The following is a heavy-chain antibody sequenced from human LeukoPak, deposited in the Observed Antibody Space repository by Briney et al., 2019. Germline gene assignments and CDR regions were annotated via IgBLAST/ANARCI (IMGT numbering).Heavy chain of an antibody. CDR2: ISYDGSNK. Sequence: RSLRLSCAASGFTFSRNAMHWVRQAPGKGLEWVAVISYDGSNKYYADSVKGRFTISRDNSKNTLYLQMNSLRAEDTAVYYCTRGGAIAVSTFDYWGQGTLVTVSS. CDR3: TRGGAIAVSTFDY. D-gene: IGHD2-15*01. CDR1: GFTFSRNA. V-gene: IGHV3-30*01. J-gene: IGHJ4*02.